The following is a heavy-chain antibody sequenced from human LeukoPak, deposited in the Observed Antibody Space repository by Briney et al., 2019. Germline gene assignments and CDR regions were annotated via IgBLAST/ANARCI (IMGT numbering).Heavy chain of an antibody. Sequence: GGSLRLSCAASGFTFSSYAMHWVRQAQGKGLEWVAVISSDGSDKYYGDSVKGRFTISRDNSKNALYLQINTLRAEDTAVYYCTYDSRGYSFDYWGQGTLVIASS. CDR1: GFTFSSYA. V-gene: IGHV3-30-3*01. CDR2: ISSDGSDK. CDR3: TYDSRGYSFDY. D-gene: IGHD3-22*01. J-gene: IGHJ4*02.